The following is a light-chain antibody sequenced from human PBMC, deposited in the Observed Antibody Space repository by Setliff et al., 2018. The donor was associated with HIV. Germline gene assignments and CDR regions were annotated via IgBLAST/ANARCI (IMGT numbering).Light chain of an antibody. V-gene: IGLV1-44*01. Sequence: QSVLTQPPSASGAPGQRVTISCSGSSSNVGDNAVSWYQQLPGTAPKLLIYSTYLRPSGVPARFSGSKSGTSASLAISGLQSEDEADYYCASWDDSLNGYGFGTGTKVTVL. CDR1: SSNVGDNA. CDR3: ASWDDSLNGYG. J-gene: IGLJ1*01. CDR2: STY.